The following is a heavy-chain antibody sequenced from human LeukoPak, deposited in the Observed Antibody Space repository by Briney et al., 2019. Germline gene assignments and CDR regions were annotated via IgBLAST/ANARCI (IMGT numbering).Heavy chain of an antibody. D-gene: IGHD4-17*01. CDR2: ISSSSSTI. CDR3: ARGYYGDYFFDY. J-gene: IGHJ4*02. V-gene: IGHV3-48*02. Sequence: GGSLRLSCAASGFTFNSYSMNRVRQAPGKGLEWVSYISSSSSTIYYADSVRGRFTISRESAKNSLYLQMNSLRDEDTAVYYCARGYYGDYFFDYWGQGTLVTVSS. CDR1: GFTFNSYS.